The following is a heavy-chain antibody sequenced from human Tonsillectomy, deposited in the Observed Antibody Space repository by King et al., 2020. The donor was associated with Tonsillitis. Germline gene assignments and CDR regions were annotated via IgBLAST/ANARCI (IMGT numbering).Heavy chain of an antibody. Sequence: LVQSGADVKKPGASLKVSCKASGYTFSTYGITWLRQAPGQGLEWMGWISAYNGHTNYAQKFQDRVTMTRDTSTSTAYMELKSLTSGDTAVYYCARDGGSRGVRGRFDSWGQGTLVSVSS. D-gene: IGHD1-26*01. CDR1: GYTFSTYG. V-gene: IGHV1-18*01. CDR2: ISAYNGHT. J-gene: IGHJ5*01. CDR3: ARDGGSRGVRGRFDS.